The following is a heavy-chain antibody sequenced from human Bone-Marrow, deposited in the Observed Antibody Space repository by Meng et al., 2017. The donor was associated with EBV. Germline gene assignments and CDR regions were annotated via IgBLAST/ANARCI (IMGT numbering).Heavy chain of an antibody. D-gene: IGHD6-13*01. CDR2: ITWDGGST. Sequence: EGQLVESGGVVVQPGGSLRLSCAASGFTFDDYTMHWVRQAPGKGLEWVSLITWDGGSTYYADSVKGRFTISRDNSKNSLYLQMNSLRTEDTALYYCAKDATAGTYYFDYWGQGTLVTVSS. J-gene: IGHJ4*02. CDR1: GFTFDDYT. CDR3: AKDATAGTYYFDY. V-gene: IGHV3-43*01.